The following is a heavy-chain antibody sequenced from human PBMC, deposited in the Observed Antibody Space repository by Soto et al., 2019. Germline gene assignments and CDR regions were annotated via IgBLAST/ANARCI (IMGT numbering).Heavy chain of an antibody. CDR3: AKGSESGYQYYFDY. CDR1: GFTFTSHA. V-gene: IGHV3-30*18. D-gene: IGHD3-3*01. J-gene: IGHJ4*02. CDR2: ISYDEIDK. Sequence: PGGSLRLSCAASGFTFTSHAMHWVRQTPGKGLEWVAAISYDEIDKKYASSVKGRFTVSRDNVKNTLSLQMNSLRPEDTAVYYCAKGSESGYQYYFDYWGQGTLVTVSS.